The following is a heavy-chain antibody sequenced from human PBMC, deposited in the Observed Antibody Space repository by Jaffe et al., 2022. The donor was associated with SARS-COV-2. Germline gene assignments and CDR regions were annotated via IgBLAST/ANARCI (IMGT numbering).Heavy chain of an antibody. CDR2: MSSSGNT. CDR3: ARANWASVSNDAFDI. V-gene: IGHV4-61*02. J-gene: IGHJ3*02. D-gene: IGHD7-27*01. Sequence: QVQLQESGPGLVKPSETLSLSCTVSGGSISSGSYYWSWIRQPAGKGLEWIGRMSSSGNTNYNPSLKSRVTISRDTSKNQFSLSLSFVTAADTAMYYCARANWASVSNDAFDIWGQGTMVTVSS. CDR1: GGSISSGSYY.